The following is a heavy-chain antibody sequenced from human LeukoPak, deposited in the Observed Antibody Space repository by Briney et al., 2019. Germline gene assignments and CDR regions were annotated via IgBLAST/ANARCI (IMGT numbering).Heavy chain of an antibody. CDR3: ASAHSSGLDI. J-gene: IGHJ3*02. V-gene: IGHV1-69*13. CDR1: GGTFSSYA. D-gene: IGHD3-22*01. Sequence: SVKVSCKASGGTFSSYAISWVRQAPGQGLEWMGGIIPIFGTANYAQKFQGRVTVTADESTSTAYMELSSLRSEDTAVYYCASAHSSGLDIWGQGTMVTVSS. CDR2: IIPIFGTA.